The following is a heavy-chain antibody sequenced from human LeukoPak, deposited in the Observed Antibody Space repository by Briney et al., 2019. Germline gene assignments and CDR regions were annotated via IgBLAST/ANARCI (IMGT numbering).Heavy chain of an antibody. D-gene: IGHD2-2*01. Sequence: SETLSLTCTVSGGSISSYYGSWIRQPPGKGLEWIGYIYYSGSTNYNPSLKSRVTISVDTSKNQFSLKLSSVTAADTAVYYCARDRCSSTSCLYDAFDIWGQGTMVTVSS. CDR3: ARDRCSSTSCLYDAFDI. CDR1: GGSISSYY. V-gene: IGHV4-59*01. CDR2: IYYSGST. J-gene: IGHJ3*02.